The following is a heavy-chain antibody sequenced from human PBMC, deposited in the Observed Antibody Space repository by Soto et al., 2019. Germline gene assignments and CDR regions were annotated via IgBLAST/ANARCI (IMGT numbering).Heavy chain of an antibody. CDR2: ISHTGTT. CDR1: GDSISGSQW. D-gene: IGHD2-2*01. CDR3: ARAISSRDEYFDY. Sequence: PSETLSLTCAVSGDSISGSQWWSWVRLPPGKGLEWIGEISHTGTTNYNPSLKSRVTMSEDKPKNQFSLNLTSVTAADTAVYYYARAISSRDEYFDYWGPGNAVTVSS. J-gene: IGHJ4*02. V-gene: IGHV4-4*02.